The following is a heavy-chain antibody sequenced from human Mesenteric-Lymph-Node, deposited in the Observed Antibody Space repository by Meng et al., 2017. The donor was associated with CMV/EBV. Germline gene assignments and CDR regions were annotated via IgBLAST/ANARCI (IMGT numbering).Heavy chain of an antibody. Sequence: GESLKISCVASGFHFSSYEMNWVRQAPGKGLEWVSYISSGGDSIYYADSVKGRFTISRDTAKNSLYLQMNSLRAEDTAVYYCASGYGSGSYYSSGDYWGQGTLVTVSS. CDR1: GFHFSSYE. J-gene: IGHJ4*02. D-gene: IGHD3-10*01. CDR3: ASGYGSGSYYSSGDY. CDR2: ISSGGDSI. V-gene: IGHV3-48*03.